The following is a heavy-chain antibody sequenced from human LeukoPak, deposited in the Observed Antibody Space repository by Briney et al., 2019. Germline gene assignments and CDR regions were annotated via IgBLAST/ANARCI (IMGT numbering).Heavy chain of an antibody. D-gene: IGHD3-22*01. Sequence: SETLSLTWVVSGGSISSNNWWSWVRQPPGKGLEWIGEIYHSGSTNYNPSLKSRVTISIDKSKNQFSLKLSSVTAADTAVYYCPRSLDSSGYYYYYGMDVWGQGPTVTVSS. CDR1: GGSISSNNW. CDR3: PRSLDSSGYYYYYGMDV. J-gene: IGHJ6*02. V-gene: IGHV4-4*02. CDR2: IYHSGST.